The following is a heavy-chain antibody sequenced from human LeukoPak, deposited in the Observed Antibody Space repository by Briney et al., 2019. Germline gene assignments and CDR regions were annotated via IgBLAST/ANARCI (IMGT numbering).Heavy chain of an antibody. CDR3: ARDWRYCSSTSCRSDAFDI. Sequence: GGSLRLSCAASGFTFGSYWMHWVRQAPGKGLVWVSRINSDGSSTSYADSVKGRFTISRDNAKNTLYLQMNSLRAEDTAVYYCARDWRYCSSTSCRSDAFDIWGQGTMVTVSS. V-gene: IGHV3-74*01. D-gene: IGHD2-2*01. J-gene: IGHJ3*02. CDR2: INSDGSST. CDR1: GFTFGSYW.